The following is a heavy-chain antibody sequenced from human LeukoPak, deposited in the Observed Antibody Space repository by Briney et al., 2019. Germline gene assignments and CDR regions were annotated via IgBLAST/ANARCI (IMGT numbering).Heavy chain of an antibody. Sequence: SETLSLTCTVSGGSISSSSYYWGWIRQPPGKGLEWIGSIYYSGSTYYNPSLKSRVTISVDTSKNQFSLKLTSVTAADTAVYYCARGYSGDYGLYYFDYWGQGTLVTVSS. CDR3: ARGYSGDYGLYYFDY. J-gene: IGHJ4*02. V-gene: IGHV4-39*07. CDR1: GGSISSSSYY. D-gene: IGHD4-17*01. CDR2: IYYSGST.